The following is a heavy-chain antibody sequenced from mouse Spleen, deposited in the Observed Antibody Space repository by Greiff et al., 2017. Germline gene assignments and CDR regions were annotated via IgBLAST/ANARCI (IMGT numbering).Heavy chain of an antibody. CDR3: AREVLRYFDY. D-gene: IGHD1-1*01. CDR2: INPNNGGT. CDR1: GYTFTDYN. J-gene: IGHJ2*01. Sequence: EVQGVESGPELVKPGASVKMSCKASGYTFTDYNMHWVKQSHGKSLEWIGYINPNNGGTSYNQKFKGKATLTVNKSSSTAYMELRSLTSEDSAVYYCAREVLRYFDYWGQGTTLTVSS. V-gene: IGHV1-22*01.